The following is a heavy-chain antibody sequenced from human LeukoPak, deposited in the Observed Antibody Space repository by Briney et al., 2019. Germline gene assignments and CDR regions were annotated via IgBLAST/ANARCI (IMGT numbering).Heavy chain of an antibody. CDR3: ARDKQHSYGRYFDH. V-gene: IGHV4-59*01. CDR1: GGSISTYH. Sequence: SETLSLTCTVSGGSISTYHWNWIRKSPGKGLEWIGYMQSTGNSNYNPSLKSRVTMSVDMSRNQIVLNLSSVTAADTAVYFCARDKQHSYGRYFDHWGQGTLVTVPS. J-gene: IGHJ4*02. D-gene: IGHD5-18*01. CDR2: MQSTGNS.